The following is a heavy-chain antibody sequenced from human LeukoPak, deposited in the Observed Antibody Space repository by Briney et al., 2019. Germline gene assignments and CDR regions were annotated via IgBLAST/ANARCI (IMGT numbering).Heavy chain of an antibody. D-gene: IGHD2-15*01. CDR1: GISFITYG. V-gene: IGHV3-20*04. CDR3: ARDRSDCSGGSCYLFDY. J-gene: IGHJ4*02. Sequence: GGSLRLSCVASGISFITYGMHWVRQAPGKGLEWVSGINWNGGSTGYADSVKGRFTISRDNAKNSLYLQMNSLRAEDTALYYCARDRSDCSGGSCYLFDYWGQGTLVTVSS. CDR2: INWNGGST.